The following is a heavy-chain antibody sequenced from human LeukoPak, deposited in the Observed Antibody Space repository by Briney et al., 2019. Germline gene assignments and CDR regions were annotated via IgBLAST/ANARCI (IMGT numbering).Heavy chain of an antibody. V-gene: IGHV3-23*01. J-gene: IGHJ6*02. CDR2: ISGSGGST. CDR3: AREIGRYGMDV. Sequence: GRSLRPSCAASGLTLSSYAMRWVRHAPGKGLEWVSAISGSGGSTYYTDPAKGRFTISRDNSQNTLYRQMNGLRAEDTAVYYCAREIGRYGMDVWGQGTTVTVSS. CDR1: GLTLSSYA. D-gene: IGHD3-10*01.